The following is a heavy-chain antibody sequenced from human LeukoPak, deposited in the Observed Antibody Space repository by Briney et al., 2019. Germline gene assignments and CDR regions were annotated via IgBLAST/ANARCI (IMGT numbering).Heavy chain of an antibody. J-gene: IGHJ4*02. CDR1: GFNFNIDN. Sequence: GGSLRLSCAASGFNFNIDNMNWVRQAPGRGLWWGSSISTSSSYIYYADSVKGRFTISRDDAKNSLYLLMNSLRAEDTAVYYCARDDSRSKFDYWGQGTLVTVSS. CDR3: ARDDSRSKFDY. V-gene: IGHV3-21*01. CDR2: ISTSSSYI. D-gene: IGHD6-6*01.